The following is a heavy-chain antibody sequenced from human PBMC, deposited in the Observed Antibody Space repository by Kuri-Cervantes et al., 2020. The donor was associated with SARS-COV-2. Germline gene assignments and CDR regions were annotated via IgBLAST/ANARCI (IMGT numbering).Heavy chain of an antibody. CDR1: GFTFDDYG. CDR2: IKSKTDGGTT. D-gene: IGHD3-3*01. J-gene: IGHJ4*02. Sequence: GESLKISCAASGFTFDDYGMSWVRQAPGKGLEWVGRIKSKTDGGTTDYAAPVKGRFTISRDDSKNTLYLQMNSLKTEDTAVYYCTTEIRITIFGVVFYWGQGTLVTVSS. CDR3: TTEIRITIFGVVFY. V-gene: IGHV3-15*01.